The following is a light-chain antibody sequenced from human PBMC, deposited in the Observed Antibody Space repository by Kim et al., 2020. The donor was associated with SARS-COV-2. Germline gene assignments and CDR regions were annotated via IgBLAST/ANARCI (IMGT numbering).Light chain of an antibody. CDR3: MQSLQVPRT. CDR2: EVS. CDR1: QSLLHSDGRTY. Sequence: PATISCKSSQSLLHSDGRTYLYWYLQKAGQPPQLLIYEVSNRFSGVSDRFSGSGSGTDFTLKISRVEAEDVGIYYCMQSLQVPRTFGGGTKVDIK. J-gene: IGKJ4*01. V-gene: IGKV2D-29*01.